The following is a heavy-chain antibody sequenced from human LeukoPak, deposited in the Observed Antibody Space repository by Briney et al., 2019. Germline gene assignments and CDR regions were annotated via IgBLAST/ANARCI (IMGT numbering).Heavy chain of an antibody. Sequence: GGSLRLSCAASGFTFDDYGMSWVPQAPGKGLEWVSGINWNGGSTGYADSVKGRFTISRDNAKTSLYLHMKSLRAEDTALYYCARGDDYGDPLDYWGQGTLVTVSS. CDR3: ARGDDYGDPLDY. V-gene: IGHV3-20*04. J-gene: IGHJ4*02. CDR1: GFTFDDYG. CDR2: INWNGGST. D-gene: IGHD4-17*01.